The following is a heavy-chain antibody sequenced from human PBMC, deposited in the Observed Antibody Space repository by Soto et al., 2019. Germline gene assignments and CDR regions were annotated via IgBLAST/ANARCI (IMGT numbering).Heavy chain of an antibody. CDR3: AIAVERTSQHIYFHY. J-gene: IGHJ4*03. V-gene: IGHV3-23*01. CDR2: INSGGGGT. CDR1: GFTFSTYA. D-gene: IGHD1-1*01. Sequence: GGSLRLSCAASGFTFSTYAMSWVRQAPGKGLEWVSSINSGGGGTFYSDSVKGRFTISRDNSKNTLYLQMNSLRAEDTAVYYCAIAVERTSQHIYFHYWRHAPLVTVSS.